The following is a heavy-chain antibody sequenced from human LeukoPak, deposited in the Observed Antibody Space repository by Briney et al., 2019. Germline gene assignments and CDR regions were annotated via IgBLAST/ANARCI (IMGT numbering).Heavy chain of an antibody. J-gene: IGHJ4*02. Sequence: PGGSLRLSCVASGFTFSSYWMSWVRQAPGKGLEWVANIKQDGSEKYYVDSVKGRFTISRDNAKNSLYLQMNSLRAEDTAVYYCARDVDDIAAAGIFDYWGQGTLVTVPS. CDR3: ARDVDDIAAAGIFDY. CDR1: GFTFSSYW. CDR2: IKQDGSEK. V-gene: IGHV3-7*01. D-gene: IGHD6-13*01.